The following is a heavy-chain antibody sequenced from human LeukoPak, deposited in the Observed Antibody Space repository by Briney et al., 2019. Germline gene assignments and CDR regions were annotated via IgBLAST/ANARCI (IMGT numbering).Heavy chain of an antibody. CDR3: AKYSSGWYGISGFDP. V-gene: IGHV6-1*01. CDR2: TYYRSKWYN. D-gene: IGHD6-19*01. J-gene: IGHJ5*02. Sequence: PSETLSLTCTVSGGSISSYYWNWIRQSPSRGLEWLGRTYYRSKWYNDYAPSVKSRITINPDTSKNQFSLQLNSVTPEDTAVYYCAKYSSGWYGISGFDPWGQGTLVTVSS. CDR1: GGSISSYY.